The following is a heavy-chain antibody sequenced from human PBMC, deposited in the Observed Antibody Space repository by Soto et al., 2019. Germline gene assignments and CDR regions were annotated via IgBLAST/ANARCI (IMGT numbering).Heavy chain of an antibody. D-gene: IGHD1-26*01. CDR2: ISAYNGNT. Sequence: QVQLVQSGAEVKKPGASVKVSCKASGYTFTSYGISWVRQAPGQGLEWMGWISAYNGNTNYAQKLQGRVTMTTDTSTSTAYMERRSLRSDDTAVYYCARASIRRIVGAGYYYYGMDVWGQGTTVTVSS. CDR1: GYTFTSYG. V-gene: IGHV1-18*01. J-gene: IGHJ6*02. CDR3: ARASIRRIVGAGYYYYGMDV.